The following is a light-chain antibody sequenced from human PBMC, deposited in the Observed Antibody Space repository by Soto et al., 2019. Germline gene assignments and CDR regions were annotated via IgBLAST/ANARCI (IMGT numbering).Light chain of an antibody. CDR2: GAS. V-gene: IGKV3-20*01. CDR3: QQYGSSPWT. J-gene: IGKJ1*01. Sequence: EIVFTQSPGTLSLSPGERATLSCRASQSVSSTYLAWYQQKPGQAPRLLIYGASRRATGIPDRFSGSGSGTDFTLTISRLEPEDFAVYYCQQYGSSPWTFGQGTKVDIK. CDR1: QSVSSTY.